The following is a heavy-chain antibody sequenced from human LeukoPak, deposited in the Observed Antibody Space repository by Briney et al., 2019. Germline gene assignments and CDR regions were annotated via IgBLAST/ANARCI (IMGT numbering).Heavy chain of an antibody. CDR1: DFSLSTPGMG. D-gene: IGHD3-10*01. CDR3: AHLVVTIDWRSYFDY. CDR2: IYYNDDK. J-gene: IGHJ4*02. Sequence: SGPTLVSPTQTLTLTCTFSDFSLSTPGMGVGWIRQPPGKAPEGLVMIYYNDDKRYSPSLRSRLTITKDTSKNQVALTMTNVGVVDTATYYCAHLVVTIDWRSYFDYWGQGILVTVSS. V-gene: IGHV2-5*01.